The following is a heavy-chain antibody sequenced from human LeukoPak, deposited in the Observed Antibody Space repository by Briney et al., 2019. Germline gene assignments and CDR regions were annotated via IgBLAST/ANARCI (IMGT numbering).Heavy chain of an antibody. CDR2: ISSSSMII. Sequence: GGSLRLSCAASGFTFSSYSMNWVRQAPGKGLEWVPYISSSSMIIYYADSLKGRFTISRDNAKNSLYLQMNSLRAEDTAVYYCIRDLFDDYSLDYWGQGALVTVSS. V-gene: IGHV3-48*01. CDR3: IRDLFDDYSLDY. D-gene: IGHD3-16*01. CDR1: GFTFSSYS. J-gene: IGHJ4*02.